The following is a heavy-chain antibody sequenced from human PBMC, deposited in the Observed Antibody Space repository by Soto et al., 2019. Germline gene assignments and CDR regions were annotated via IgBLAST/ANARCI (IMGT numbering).Heavy chain of an antibody. D-gene: IGHD6-6*01. J-gene: IGHJ6*02. Sequence: GGSLRLSCAASGFTFSSYAMSWVRQAPGKGLEWVSAISGSSGKTYYADSVKGRFTISRDNSKNTLYLQMNSLRAEDTAVYYCAKVITARLSYYYGMDVWGQGTTVTVSS. CDR2: ISGSSGKT. V-gene: IGHV3-23*01. CDR3: AKVITARLSYYYGMDV. CDR1: GFTFSSYA.